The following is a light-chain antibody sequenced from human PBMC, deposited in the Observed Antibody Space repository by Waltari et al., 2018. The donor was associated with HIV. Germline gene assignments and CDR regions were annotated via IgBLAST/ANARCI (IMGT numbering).Light chain of an antibody. Sequence: DLVMTQSPLSLPVPPDEAASISCRSSQSLLHGSGFDYVDWYLQTPGQPPQLLIYLGSNRASGVSDRFSGSGSGTDFTLEISKVEPEDVGVYFCMQSIQTPLTFGGGTKVE. CDR1: QSLLHGSGFDY. J-gene: IGKJ4*01. CDR2: LGS. CDR3: MQSIQTPLT. V-gene: IGKV2-28*01.